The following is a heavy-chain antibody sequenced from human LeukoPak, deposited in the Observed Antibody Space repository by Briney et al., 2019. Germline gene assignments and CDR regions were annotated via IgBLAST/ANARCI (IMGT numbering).Heavy chain of an antibody. CDR2: IYYSGST. D-gene: IGHD6-13*01. Sequence: KPSGTLSLTCTVSGGSISSYYWSWIRQPPGKGLEWIGYIYYSGSTNYNPSLKSRVTISVDTSKNQFSLKLSSLTAADTAVYYCARGTYGSSWQLEHFDYWGQGTLVTVSS. CDR3: ARGTYGSSWQLEHFDY. V-gene: IGHV4-59*01. J-gene: IGHJ4*02. CDR1: GGSISSYY.